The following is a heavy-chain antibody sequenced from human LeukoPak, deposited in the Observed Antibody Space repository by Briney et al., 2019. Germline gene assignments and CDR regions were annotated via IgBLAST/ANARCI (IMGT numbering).Heavy chain of an antibody. CDR2: IFYDGDT. CDR1: GFTFSSYTMN. Sequence: GSLRLSCAASGFTFSSYTMNWGREPPGEGVGWIGPIFYDGDTYYSPSLKSRVTVSLDTSKNQFSLKLSSVTAADTAVYYCARQISDDYHYYYIDVWGKGTTVTVSS. D-gene: IGHD4/OR15-4a*01. CDR3: ARQISDDYHYYYIDV. V-gene: IGHV4-59*05. J-gene: IGHJ6*03.